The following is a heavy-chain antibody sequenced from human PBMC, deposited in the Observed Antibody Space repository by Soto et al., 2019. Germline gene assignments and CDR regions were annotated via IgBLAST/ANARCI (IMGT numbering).Heavy chain of an antibody. D-gene: IGHD5-18*01. CDR3: ARDFYGGYTYGPGDY. Sequence: EVQLVESGGGLVQPGGSLRLSCAASGFMFSAYWMSWVRQAPGKGLEWVANIHGDGGKIYYVDSVKGRFTISRDNAKRSRYLQMNSLRAEDTAVYYCARDFYGGYTYGPGDYWGQGALVAVSS. CDR2: IHGDGGKI. V-gene: IGHV3-7*01. CDR1: GFMFSAYW. J-gene: IGHJ4*02.